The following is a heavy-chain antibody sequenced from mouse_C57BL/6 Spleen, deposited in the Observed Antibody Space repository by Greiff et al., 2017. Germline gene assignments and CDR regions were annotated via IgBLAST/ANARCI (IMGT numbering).Heavy chain of an antibody. J-gene: IGHJ3*01. CDR2: FYPGSGSI. CDR1: GYTFTEYT. V-gene: IGHV1-62-2*01. CDR3: ARHEEDYSNVGFAY. Sequence: VQLQQSGAELVKPGASVKLSCKASGYTFTEYTIHWVKQRSGQGLEWIGWFYPGSGSIKYNEKFKVKATLTADKSSSTGYVELSRLTSEDSAVDFCARHEEDYSNVGFAYWGQGTLVTVSA. D-gene: IGHD2-5*01.